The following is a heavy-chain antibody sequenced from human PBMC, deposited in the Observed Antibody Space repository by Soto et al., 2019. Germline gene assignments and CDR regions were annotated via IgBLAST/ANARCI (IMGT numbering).Heavy chain of an antibody. CDR1: GFTFSSFL. CDR2: ISDSGGST. D-gene: IGHD3-10*02. V-gene: IGHV3-64D*06. Sequence: DVQLVESGGGLIQPGGSLRLSCSGSGFTFSSFLMHWVRQAPGKGLEYVAGISDSGGSTYYADSVQGRFTISRDSSTLYLQMSGLRPEDTALYCCVKEGTMAPRYLFGAWGQGTLVTVSS. CDR3: VKEGTMAPRYLFGA. J-gene: IGHJ4*02.